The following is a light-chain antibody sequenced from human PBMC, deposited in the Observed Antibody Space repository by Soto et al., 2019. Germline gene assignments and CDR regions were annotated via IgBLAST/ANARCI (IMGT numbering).Light chain of an antibody. V-gene: IGKV1-5*03. CDR1: QSISTW. CDR2: KAS. CDR3: QQYYSYPFLT. J-gene: IGKJ4*01. Sequence: DRVTITCRASQSISTWLAWYQQKPGKAPKLLIYKASSLENGVPSRFSGSGSGTDFTLTISCLQSEDFATYYCQQYYSYPFLTFGGGTKVDIK.